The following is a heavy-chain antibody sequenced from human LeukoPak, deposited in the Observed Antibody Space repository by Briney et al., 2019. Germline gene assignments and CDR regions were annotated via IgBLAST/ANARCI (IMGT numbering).Heavy chain of an antibody. CDR2: INHSGST. V-gene: IGHV4-34*01. J-gene: IGHJ5*02. D-gene: IGHD2-2*01. CDR3: ARGPVPAAKVSWFDP. Sequence: SETLSHTCAVYGGSFSGYYWSWIRQPPGKGLEWIGEINHSGSTNYNPSLKSRVTISVDTSKNQFSLKLSSVTAADTAVYYCARGPVPAAKVSWFDPWGQGTLVTVSS. CDR1: GGSFSGYY.